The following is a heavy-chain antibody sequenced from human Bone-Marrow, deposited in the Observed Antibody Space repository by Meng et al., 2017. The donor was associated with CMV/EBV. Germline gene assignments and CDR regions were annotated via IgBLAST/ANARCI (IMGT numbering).Heavy chain of an antibody. Sequence: GESLKISCAASGFTFSGYAMHWVRQAPGKGLEWVAVISYDGSNKYYADSVKGRFTISRDNSKNTLYLQMNSLRAEDTAVYYCARDRMYYFDYWGQGTLVNVSS. V-gene: IGHV3-30-3*01. CDR1: GFTFSGYA. CDR3: ARDRMYYFDY. J-gene: IGHJ4*02. CDR2: ISYDGSNK.